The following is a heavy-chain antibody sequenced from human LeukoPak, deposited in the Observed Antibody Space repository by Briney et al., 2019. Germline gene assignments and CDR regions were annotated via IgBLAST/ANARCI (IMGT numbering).Heavy chain of an antibody. CDR1: GYTFTSYY. D-gene: IGHD3-9*01. Sequence: ASVKVSCKASGYTFTSYYMHWVRQAPGQGLEWMGIINPSGGSTSYAQKFQGRVTMTRDTSTSTVYMELSSLRSEDTAVYYCARDTVLRYFDWLSAQYYFDYWGQGTLVTVYS. CDR3: ARDTVLRYFDWLSAQYYFDY. J-gene: IGHJ4*02. V-gene: IGHV1-46*01. CDR2: INPSGGST.